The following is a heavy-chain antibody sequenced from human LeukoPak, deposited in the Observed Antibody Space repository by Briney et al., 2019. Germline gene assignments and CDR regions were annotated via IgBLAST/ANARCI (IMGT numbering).Heavy chain of an antibody. CDR3: ATLNTDGCYFDN. Sequence: SETLSLTCSVSGGSISSSRYYWCWLRQPPGKGLEWIGSIYYSGTTNSTPSLRSRLTIPVDTSKTQFSLKLGSVTAADAAVYYSATLNTDGCYFDNWGEETLVTVSS. CDR2: IYYSGTT. V-gene: IGHV4-39*01. CDR1: GGSISSSRYY. J-gene: IGHJ4*02. D-gene: IGHD5-24*01.